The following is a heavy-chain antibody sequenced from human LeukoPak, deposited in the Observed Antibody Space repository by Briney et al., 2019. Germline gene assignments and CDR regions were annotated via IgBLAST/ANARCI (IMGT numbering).Heavy chain of an antibody. CDR1: GFSFKDYG. CDR3: AKHLTATNTYIFFGLDV. CDR2: INWNGGGT. V-gene: IGHV3-9*01. Sequence: QPGESLRLSCAATGFSFKDYGMHWVRQPPGKGLEWVSAINWNGGGTDYADSVKGRFTISRGNAKNSLYLQLSSLRPEDTALYYCAKHLTATNTYIFFGLDVWGQGTSVTVSS. J-gene: IGHJ6*02. D-gene: IGHD1-26*01.